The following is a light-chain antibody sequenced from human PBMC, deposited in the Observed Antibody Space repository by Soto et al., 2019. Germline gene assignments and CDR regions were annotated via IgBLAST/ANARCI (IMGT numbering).Light chain of an antibody. V-gene: IGKV1-27*01. J-gene: IGKJ4*01. CDR2: SAS. CDR3: KKYNSGPLT. CDR1: QGISSF. Sequence: DVQMTQSPSSLSASVGDRVTITCRASQGISSFLAWYQQIPGKVPKLLIYSASTLQSGVQSRFSGSGSGTDFTLTIRSLQPEDVAIYYCKKYNSGPLTFGGGTKVDIK.